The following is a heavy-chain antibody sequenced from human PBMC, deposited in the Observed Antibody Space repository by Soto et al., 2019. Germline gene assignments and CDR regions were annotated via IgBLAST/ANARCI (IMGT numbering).Heavy chain of an antibody. J-gene: IGHJ6*02. CDR2: IGRRIDI. CDR1: GFSFSTYS. V-gene: IGHV3-21*01. D-gene: IGHD2-21*02. Sequence: EVQLVESGGCLVKPGGSLRLSWEASGFSFSTYSMHWVRQAPGKGLEWVSSIGRRIDIYYADSVKGRFTISRDNAKNSVSLQMNSLRDEDTAVYYCAREETAWPLAYGLDVWGQGTTVTVSS. CDR3: AREETAWPLAYGLDV.